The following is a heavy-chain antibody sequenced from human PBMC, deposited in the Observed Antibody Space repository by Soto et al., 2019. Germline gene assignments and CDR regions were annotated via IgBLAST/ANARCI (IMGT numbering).Heavy chain of an antibody. CDR1: GYTFTSYY. CDR3: ARSYPAVVVAGTFDY. D-gene: IGHD2-15*01. CDR2: INPSGGST. Sequence: ASVKVSCKASGYTFTSYYMHWVRQAPGQGLEWMGIINPSGGSTSYAQKFQGRVTMTRDTSTSTVYMELSSLRSEDTAVYYCARSYPAVVVAGTFDYWGQGTLVTVSS. V-gene: IGHV1-46*03. J-gene: IGHJ4*02.